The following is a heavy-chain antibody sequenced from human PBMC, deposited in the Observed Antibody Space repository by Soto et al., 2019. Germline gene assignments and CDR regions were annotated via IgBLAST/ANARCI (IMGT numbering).Heavy chain of an antibody. Sequence: QVQLVESGGGVVQPGRSLRLSCAASGFTFSSYAMHWVRQAPGKGLEWVAVISYDGSNKYYADSVKGRFTISRDNSKNTMYRQRNSLRAEDTAVYGYARTVTMFWYFDLWGRGTLVTVSS. D-gene: IGHD4-17*01. V-gene: IGHV3-30-3*01. CDR1: GFTFSSYA. CDR2: ISYDGSNK. CDR3: ARTVTMFWYFDL. J-gene: IGHJ2*01.